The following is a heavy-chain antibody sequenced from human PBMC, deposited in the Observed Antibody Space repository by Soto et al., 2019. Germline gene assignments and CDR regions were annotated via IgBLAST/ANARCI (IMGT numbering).Heavy chain of an antibody. J-gene: IGHJ3*02. D-gene: IGHD1-26*01. CDR2: ISYDGSNK. CDR1: GFTFSSYA. V-gene: IGHV3-30-3*01. CDR3: ASLWELPEDRAFDI. Sequence: QVQLVESGGGVVQPGRSLRLSCAASGFTFSSYAMHWVRQAPGKGLEWVAVISYDGSNKYYADSVKGRFTISRDNSKNTLYLQMNSLRAEDTAVYYCASLWELPEDRAFDIWGQGTMVTVSS.